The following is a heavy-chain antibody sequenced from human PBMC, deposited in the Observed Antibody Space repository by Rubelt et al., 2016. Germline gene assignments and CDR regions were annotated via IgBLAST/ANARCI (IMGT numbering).Heavy chain of an antibody. CDR1: GGSFSGYY. Sequence: QVQLQQWGAGLLKPSETLSLTCAVYGGSFSGYYWSWIRKPPGKGLEWIGEINHSGSTNYNPSLKSRVTISVDTSKTQFSLKLSSVTAADTAVYYCARVPTVPSVDYWGQGTLVTVSS. J-gene: IGHJ4*02. D-gene: IGHD2-21*02. V-gene: IGHV4-34*01. CDR3: ARVPTVPSVDY. CDR2: INHSGST.